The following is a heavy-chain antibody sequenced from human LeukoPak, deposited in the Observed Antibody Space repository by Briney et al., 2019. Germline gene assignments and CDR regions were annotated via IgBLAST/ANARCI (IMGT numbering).Heavy chain of an antibody. J-gene: IGHJ4*02. V-gene: IGHV4-39*01. CDR1: GGSISELSYY. CDR3: ARQGVVGATGFDF. Sequence: PSETLSLTCSVSGGSISELSYYWGWIRQPPGKGLEWIGNIYYSGSTHNNPSLESRVVISVDTSRNQFSLKLTSVTATDTAVYYCARQGVVGATGFDFWGQGILVTVSS. D-gene: IGHD1-26*01. CDR2: IYYSGST.